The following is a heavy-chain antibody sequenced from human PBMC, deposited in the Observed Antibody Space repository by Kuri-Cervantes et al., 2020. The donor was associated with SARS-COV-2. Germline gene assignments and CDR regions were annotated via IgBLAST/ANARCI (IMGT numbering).Heavy chain of an antibody. CDR2: INPNSGGT. D-gene: IGHD4-11*01. Sequence: VSVKVSCKASGYTFTGYYMHWVRQAPGQGLEWMGWINPNSGGTNYAQKFQGRVTMTRDTSISTAYMELSRLRSDDTAVYYCARVGIYDYSNYRPFDYWGQGTLVTVSS. J-gene: IGHJ4*02. CDR1: GYTFTGYY. CDR3: ARVGIYDYSNYRPFDY. V-gene: IGHV1-2*02.